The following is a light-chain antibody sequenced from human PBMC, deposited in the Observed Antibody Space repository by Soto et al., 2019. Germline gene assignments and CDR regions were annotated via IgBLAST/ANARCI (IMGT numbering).Light chain of an antibody. J-gene: IGLJ1*01. CDR2: EVS. Sequence: QSALTQPPSASGSPGQSVTISCTGTSSDVGDYNDVSWYQQHPGKAPKLMIYEVSKRPSGVPDRFSGSKSGNTASLTVSGLQAEDEADYCCTSYAGSNNFVCGAGTKLTFL. V-gene: IGLV2-8*01. CDR3: TSYAGSNNFV. CDR1: SSDVGDYND.